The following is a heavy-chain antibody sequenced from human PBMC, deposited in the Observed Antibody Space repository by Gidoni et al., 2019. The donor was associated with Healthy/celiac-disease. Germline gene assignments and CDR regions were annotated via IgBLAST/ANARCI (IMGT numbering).Heavy chain of an antibody. CDR1: GGSISSYY. D-gene: IGHD3-10*01. Sequence: QVQLQESGPGLVKPSETLSLTCTVSGGSISSYYWSWIRQPPGKGLEWIGYIYYSGSTNYNPSLKSRVTISVDTSKNQFSLKLSSVTAADTAVYYCAVIAFGEVYFDYWGQGTLVTVSS. CDR3: AVIAFGEVYFDY. J-gene: IGHJ4*02. CDR2: IYYSGST. V-gene: IGHV4-59*01.